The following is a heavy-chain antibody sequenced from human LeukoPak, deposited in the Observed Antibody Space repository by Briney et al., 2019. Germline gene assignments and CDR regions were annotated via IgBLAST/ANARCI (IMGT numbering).Heavy chain of an antibody. J-gene: IGHJ4*02. D-gene: IGHD1-26*01. CDR3: AKALPGSYFDY. CDR2: ISDDGITK. Sequence: GGSLRLSCAASGFTFSSYGMHWVRQAPGKGLEWVAVISDDGITKYYADSVRGRFTISRDNSENTLYLQMNSLRAEDTALYFCAKALPGSYFDYWGQGTLVTVS. V-gene: IGHV3-30*18. CDR1: GFTFSSYG.